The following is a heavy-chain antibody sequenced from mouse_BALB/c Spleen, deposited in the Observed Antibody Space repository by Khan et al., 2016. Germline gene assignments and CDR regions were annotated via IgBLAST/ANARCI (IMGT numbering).Heavy chain of an antibody. Sequence: EVKLLESGPGLVKPSQSLSLTCTVTGYSITSDYAWNWIRQFPGNKLEWMGYISYSGSTSYNPSLKSRISITRDTSNNQFFLQLKSVTTEDTATYYCARRNWDVDYWGQGTTLPVSS. J-gene: IGHJ2*01. CDR3: ARRNWDVDY. D-gene: IGHD4-1*02. CDR1: GYSITSDYA. CDR2: ISYSGST. V-gene: IGHV3-2*02.